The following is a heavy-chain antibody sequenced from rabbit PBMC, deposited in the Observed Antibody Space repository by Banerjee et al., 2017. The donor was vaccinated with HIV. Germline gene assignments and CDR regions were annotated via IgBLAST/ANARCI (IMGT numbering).Heavy chain of an antibody. V-gene: IGHV1S47*01. CDR2: ITYGGSA. D-gene: IGHD4-1*01. J-gene: IGHJ4*01. CDR1: GFDFSTYG. CDR3: VRDLAGVIGWNFNL. Sequence: QEQLVESGGGLVQPGGSLKLSRKASGFDFSTYGVNWVRQAPGKGLEWIGYITYGGSAYYGSWVNGRFPISRHNAQNTLYLQLNSLTAADTATYFCVRDLAGVIGWNFNL.